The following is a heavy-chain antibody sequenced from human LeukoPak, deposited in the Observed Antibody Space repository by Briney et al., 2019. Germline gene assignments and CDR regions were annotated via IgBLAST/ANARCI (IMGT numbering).Heavy chain of an antibody. CDR1: GFTDLSNY. V-gene: IGHV3-53*01. D-gene: IGHD5-12*01. CDR2: IYSGGST. CDR3: ASNSGYDLDYYYMDV. Sequence: GGSLRLSCAASGFTDLSNYMSWVGQAPGKGLEWVSVIYSGGSTYYADSVKGRFTISRDNSKNTLYLQMNNLRAEDTAVYYCASNSGYDLDYYYMDVWGQGTTVTVSS. J-gene: IGHJ6*03.